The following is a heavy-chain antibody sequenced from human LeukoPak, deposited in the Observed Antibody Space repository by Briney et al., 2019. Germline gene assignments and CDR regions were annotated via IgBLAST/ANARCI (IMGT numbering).Heavy chain of an antibody. J-gene: IGHJ4*02. CDR2: INPSGGST. CDR1: GYTLTTYY. CDR3: ARAGLSYDSSGYLVN. Sequence: ASVKVSCKASGYTLTTYYMHWVRQAPGQGLEWMGIINPSGGSTSYAQKFQGRVTMTRGMSTSTVYMELSSLRSEDTAVYYCARAGLSYDSSGYLVNWGQGTLVTVSS. D-gene: IGHD3-22*01. V-gene: IGHV1-46*01.